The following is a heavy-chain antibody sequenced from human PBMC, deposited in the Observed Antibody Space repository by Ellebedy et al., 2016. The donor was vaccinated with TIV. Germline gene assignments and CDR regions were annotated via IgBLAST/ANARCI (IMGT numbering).Heavy chain of an antibody. CDR2: IAGGGESI. V-gene: IGHV3-11*01. D-gene: IGHD1-14*01. CDR1: GFIFSDFQ. CDR3: ARDTRFIDHQHNWFDP. Sequence: GESLKISCAASGFIFSDFQMSWIRQAPGKGLECISYIAGGGESIYYADSVKGRFTISRDDSTSSLYLHLNRLRAEDTAVYYCARDTRFIDHQHNWFDPWGQGTLVTVSS. J-gene: IGHJ5*02.